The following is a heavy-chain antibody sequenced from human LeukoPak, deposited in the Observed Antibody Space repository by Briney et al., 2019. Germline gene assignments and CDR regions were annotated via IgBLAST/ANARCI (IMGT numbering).Heavy chain of an antibody. CDR1: GFKSSISA. Sequence: GGSLRLSCAAFGFKSSISAMSWVRQAPAKGLEWVSTIGGGGPTTDYADSVKDRFTISRDNSKNTLYLQMNSLRAEDTAVYFCARGFLGGTDQYFDSWGQGTLVTVSS. V-gene: IGHV3-23*01. CDR2: IGGGGPTT. D-gene: IGHD6-19*01. CDR3: ARGFLGGTDQYFDS. J-gene: IGHJ4*02.